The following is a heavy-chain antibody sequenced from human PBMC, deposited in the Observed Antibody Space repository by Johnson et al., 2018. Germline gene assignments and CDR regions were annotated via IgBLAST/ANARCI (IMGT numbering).Heavy chain of an antibody. V-gene: IGHV3-33*01. CDR3: ATAVTTSRYFQH. Sequence: QVQLVQSGGGVVQPGRSLRLSCAASGFTFSSYGMHWVRQAPGKGLEWVAVIWYDGRNKYYADSVRGRFTISRDNSENTLDLQMNSLRAEDTAVYYCATAVTTSRYFQHWGQGTLVTVSS. CDR2: IWYDGRNK. J-gene: IGHJ1*01. D-gene: IGHD4-17*01. CDR1: GFTFSSYG.